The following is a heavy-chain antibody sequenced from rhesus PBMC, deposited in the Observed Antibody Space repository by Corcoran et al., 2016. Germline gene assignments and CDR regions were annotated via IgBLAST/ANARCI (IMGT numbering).Heavy chain of an antibody. Sequence: QLVESGGGLVPQGGSLRLSCVTYGFPSRKAWICWVRQAPGGGLEWVARNKSKAEGKTADHAASVKGRFTISRDESKNTLYLQMNSLKTEDTAVYFCTTESVDGPFDVWGPGVLVTVSS. J-gene: IGHJ5-1*01. CDR2: NKSKAEGKTA. V-gene: IGHV3-30*01. D-gene: IGHD6-13*01. CDR3: TTESVDGPFDV. CDR1: GFPSRKAW.